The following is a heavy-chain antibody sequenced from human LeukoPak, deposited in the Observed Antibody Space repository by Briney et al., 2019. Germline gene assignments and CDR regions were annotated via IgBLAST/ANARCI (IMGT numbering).Heavy chain of an antibody. CDR3: AKDFSPLYCSGGSCYFDY. V-gene: IGHV3-53*05. CDR2: IYSGGST. Sequence: GGSLRLPCAASGLTVSSNYMSWFGKPPGKGREGVSVIYSGGSTYYADSVKGRFTISRDNSKNTLYLQMNSLRAEDTAVYYCAKDFSPLYCSGGSCYFDYWGQGTLVTVSS. D-gene: IGHD2-15*01. J-gene: IGHJ4*02. CDR1: GLTVSSNY.